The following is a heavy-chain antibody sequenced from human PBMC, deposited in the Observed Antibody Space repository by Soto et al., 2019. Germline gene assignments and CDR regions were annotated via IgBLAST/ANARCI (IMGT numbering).Heavy chain of an antibody. Sequence: ASVKVSCKASGYTFTSYGISWVRQAPGQGLEWMGWISAYNGNTNYAQKLQGRVTMTTDTSTSTAYVELRSLRSDDTAVDYCARGYSSSGATYYYYYGMDVWGEGTTVTVSS. CDR3: ARGYSSSGATYYYYYGMDV. CDR1: GYTFTSYG. D-gene: IGHD6-13*01. J-gene: IGHJ6*04. CDR2: ISAYNGNT. V-gene: IGHV1-18*01.